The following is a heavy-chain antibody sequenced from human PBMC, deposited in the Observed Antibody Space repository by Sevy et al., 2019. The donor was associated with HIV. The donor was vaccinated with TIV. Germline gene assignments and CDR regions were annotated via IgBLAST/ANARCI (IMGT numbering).Heavy chain of an antibody. J-gene: IGHJ6*02. Sequence: GGSLILSCSASGFTFDDYTMHWVRQAPGKGLEWVSLMSWDGGSTYYADSVKGRFTISRDNSKNSLYLQMYSLKIEDTALYYCAKDRGFDYGMDVWGQGTTVTVSS. D-gene: IGHD3-3*01. CDR3: AKDRGFDYGMDV. V-gene: IGHV3-43*01. CDR2: MSWDGGST. CDR1: GFTFDDYT.